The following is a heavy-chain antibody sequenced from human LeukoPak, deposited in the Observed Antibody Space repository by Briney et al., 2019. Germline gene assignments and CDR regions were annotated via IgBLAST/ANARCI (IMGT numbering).Heavy chain of an antibody. CDR1: GFTFDDYG. CDR3: ARVHQLLSSGGWFDS. CDR2: LNWNGGST. Sequence: GGSLRLSCAASGFTFDDYGMSWVRQAPGKGLEWVSALNWNGGSTAYADSVKGRFTISRDNAKNFLYLQMNSLRAEDTALYYCARVHQLLSSGGWFDSWGQGTLVTVSS. D-gene: IGHD2-2*01. J-gene: IGHJ5*01. V-gene: IGHV3-20*04.